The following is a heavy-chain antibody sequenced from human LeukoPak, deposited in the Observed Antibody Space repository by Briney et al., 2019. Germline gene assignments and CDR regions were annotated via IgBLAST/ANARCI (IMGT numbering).Heavy chain of an antibody. Sequence: LRLSCAASGFTFSDYYMSWIRQHPGKGLEWIGYIYYSGSTYYNPSLKSRVTISVDTSKNQFSLKLSSVTAADTAVYYCADGYGMDVWGQGTTVTVSS. CDR3: ADGYGMDV. V-gene: IGHV4-31*02. CDR2: IYYSGST. CDR1: GFTFSDYY. J-gene: IGHJ6*02.